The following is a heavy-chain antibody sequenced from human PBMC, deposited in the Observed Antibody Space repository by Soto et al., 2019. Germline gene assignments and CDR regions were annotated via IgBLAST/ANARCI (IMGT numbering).Heavy chain of an antibody. D-gene: IGHD7-27*01. Sequence: SETLSLTCTVSGGSISSNIYYWGWIRQPPGKGLEWIGSMYYSGRTYYNSSLKSRVTISVDTSKNQFSLRLSSVTAADTALYYCARVGTAHADYYYGMDVWGQGTTVTV. CDR2: MYYSGRT. CDR3: ARVGTAHADYYYGMDV. J-gene: IGHJ6*02. CDR1: GGSISSNIYY. V-gene: IGHV4-39*01.